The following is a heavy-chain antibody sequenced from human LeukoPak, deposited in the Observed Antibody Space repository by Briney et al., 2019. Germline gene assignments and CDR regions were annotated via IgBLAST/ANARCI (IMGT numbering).Heavy chain of an antibody. J-gene: IGHJ4*02. Sequence: GGSLRLSCAASGFTFSSYGMSWVRQAPGKGLEWVSSISSSGGNTYYADSVKGRFTISRDNSKNTLYLQMNSLRAEDTAVYYCAKAGAVVVVAAKYFDYWGQGPLVTVSS. CDR3: AKAGAVVVVAAKYFDY. V-gene: IGHV3-23*01. D-gene: IGHD2-15*01. CDR2: ISSSGGNT. CDR1: GFTFSSYG.